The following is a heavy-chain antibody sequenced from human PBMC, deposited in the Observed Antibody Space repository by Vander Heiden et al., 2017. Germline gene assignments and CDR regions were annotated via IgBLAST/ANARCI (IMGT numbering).Heavy chain of an antibody. Sequence: QLQLQESGPGLVKPSETLYLTRTVSGGSISSISYYWGRISQPPGKGLEWIGSIYYSGSTYYNPSLKSRVTISVDTSKNQFSLKLSSVTAADTAVYYCARQEGIVVVVAATRWFDPWGQGTLVTVSS. J-gene: IGHJ5*02. CDR1: GGSISSISYY. V-gene: IGHV4-39*01. D-gene: IGHD2-15*01. CDR3: ARQEGIVVVVAATRWFDP. CDR2: IYYSGST.